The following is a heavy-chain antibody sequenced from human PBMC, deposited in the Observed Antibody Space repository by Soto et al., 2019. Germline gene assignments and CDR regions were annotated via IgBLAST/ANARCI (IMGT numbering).Heavy chain of an antibody. J-gene: IGHJ4*02. D-gene: IGHD3-22*01. CDR1: GFTFSSYA. Sequence: GGSLRLSCAASGFTFSSYAMSWVRQAPGKGLEWVSAISGSGGSTYYADSVKGRFTISRDNSKNTLYLQMNSLRAEDTAVYYCAKEGLITMIVVVIYSDYWGQGTLVTVSS. CDR2: ISGSGGST. V-gene: IGHV3-23*01. CDR3: AKEGLITMIVVVIYSDY.